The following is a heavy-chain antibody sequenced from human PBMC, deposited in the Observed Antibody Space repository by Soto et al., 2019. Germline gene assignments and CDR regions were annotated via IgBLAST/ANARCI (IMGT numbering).Heavy chain of an antibody. Sequence: QVQLQQWGAGLLKPSETLSLTCAVYGGSFSGYYWSWIRQPPGKGLEWIGEINHSGSTNYNPSLKSRVTRSVDTSKNQFSLKLGSVTAADTAVYYCARYGSGSYYRSYYYMDVWGKGTTVTVSS. V-gene: IGHV4-34*01. D-gene: IGHD3-10*01. CDR2: INHSGST. J-gene: IGHJ6*03. CDR3: ARYGSGSYYRSYYYMDV. CDR1: GGSFSGYY.